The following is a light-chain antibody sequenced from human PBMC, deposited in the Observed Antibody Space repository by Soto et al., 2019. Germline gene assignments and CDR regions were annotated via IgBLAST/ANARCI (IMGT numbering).Light chain of an antibody. CDR3: ISYTSSSTVV. CDR2: DVS. V-gene: IGLV2-14*01. Sequence: QSAPTQPASVSGSPGQSITISCTGTSSDVGGYKYVSWYQQHPGKAPKLMIYDVSNRPSGVSNRFSGSKSGNTASLTISGLQAEDEADYYCISYTSSSTVVFGGGTKLTVL. CDR1: SSDVGGYKY. J-gene: IGLJ2*01.